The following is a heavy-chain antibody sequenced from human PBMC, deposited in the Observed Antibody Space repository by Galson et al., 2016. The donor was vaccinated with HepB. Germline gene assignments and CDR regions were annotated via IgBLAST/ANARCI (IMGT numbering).Heavy chain of an antibody. CDR2: MYYXGYT. J-gene: IGHJ4*02. V-gene: IGHV4-31*03. CDR1: XXSIXXXGXX. D-gene: IGHD2-15*01. Sequence: TXXLTCTVXXXSIXXXGXXXSWXXXHPGXGLEWIGYMYYXGYTDYNPSLKSRVLISVDTSKNQFFLSLSSVXAADTAVYYWARAXCSGATCLLDYWGQGXLVTVSS. CDR3: ARAXCSGATCLLDY.